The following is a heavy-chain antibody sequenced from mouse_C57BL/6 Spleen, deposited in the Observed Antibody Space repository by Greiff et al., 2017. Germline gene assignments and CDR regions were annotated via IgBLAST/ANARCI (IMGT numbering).Heavy chain of an antibody. V-gene: IGHV1-82*01. D-gene: IGHD1-3*01. Sequence: VKLQQSGPELVKPGASVKISCKASGYAFSSSWMNWVKQRPGKGLEWIGRIYPGDGDTNYNGKFKGKATLTADKSSSTAYMQLSSLTSEDSAVYFCARRVLNSCFDYWGQGTTLTVSS. CDR2: IYPGDGDT. CDR3: ARRVLNSCFDY. J-gene: IGHJ2*01. CDR1: GYAFSSSW.